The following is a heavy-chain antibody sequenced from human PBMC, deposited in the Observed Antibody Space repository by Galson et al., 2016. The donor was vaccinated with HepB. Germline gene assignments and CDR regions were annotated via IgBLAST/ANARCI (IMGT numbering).Heavy chain of an antibody. CDR3: GRDLGQLPRNNWFDP. J-gene: IGHJ5*02. CDR1: GYTFTTHT. D-gene: IGHD2-2*01. Sequence: SVKVSCKASGYTFTTHTIHWVRQAPGHRLEWMGWINAGNGATKYSQNFQGRITITRDTPASTAHMELSSLRSEDTRVYYCGRDLGQLPRNNWFDPWGQGTLVTVSS. V-gene: IGHV1-3*01. CDR2: INAGNGAT.